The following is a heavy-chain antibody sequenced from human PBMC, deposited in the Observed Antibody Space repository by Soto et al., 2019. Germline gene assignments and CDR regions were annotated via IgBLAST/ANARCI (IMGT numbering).Heavy chain of an antibody. J-gene: IGHJ4*02. CDR1: GFSFSSYA. Sequence: EVQLLESGGGLVQPGGSLRLSCEASGFSFSSYAMSWVRQAAGKGLEWVTGISDSGGTYYGDSVRGRLTISRDNFRNTVYLQMNSLRAEDTAVYYCAKEVRAVGKPRFDYWGRGVLVIVSS. V-gene: IGHV3-23*01. D-gene: IGHD6-19*01. CDR2: ISDSGGT. CDR3: AKEVRAVGKPRFDY.